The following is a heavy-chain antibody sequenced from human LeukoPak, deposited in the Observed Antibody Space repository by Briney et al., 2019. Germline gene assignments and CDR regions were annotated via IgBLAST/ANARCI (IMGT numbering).Heavy chain of an antibody. D-gene: IGHD1/OR15-1a*01. CDR1: GGSFSGYY. CDR2: INHSGST. Sequence: SETLSLTCAVYGGSFSGYYWSWIRQPPGKGLEWIGEINHSGSTNYNPSLKSRVTISVDTSKNQFSLKLSSVTAADTAAYYCARGNNFASWFDPWGQGTLVTVSS. CDR3: ARGNNFASWFDP. V-gene: IGHV4-34*01. J-gene: IGHJ5*02.